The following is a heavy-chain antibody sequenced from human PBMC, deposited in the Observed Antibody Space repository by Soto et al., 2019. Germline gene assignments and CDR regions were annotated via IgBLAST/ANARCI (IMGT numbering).Heavy chain of an antibody. CDR3: ARSYCSSTSCRQLDV. V-gene: IGHV1-8*01. CDR1: GYTFTSYD. D-gene: IGHD2-2*01. Sequence: VASVKVSCKASGYTFTSYDINWVRQATGLGLEWMGWMNPNSGNTGYAQNFQGRVTMTRDTSINTAYMELSSLRSEDTAVYFCARSYCSSTSCRQLDVWGKGTTVAVSS. CDR2: MNPNSGNT. J-gene: IGHJ6*04.